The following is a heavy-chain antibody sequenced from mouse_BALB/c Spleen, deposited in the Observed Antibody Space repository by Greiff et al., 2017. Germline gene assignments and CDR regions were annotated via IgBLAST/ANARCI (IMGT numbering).Heavy chain of an antibody. Sequence: EVQGVESGGGLVKPGGSLKLSCAASGFTFSSYAMSWVRQTPEKRLEWVASISSGGSTYYPDSVKGRFTISRDNARNILYLQMSSLRSEDTAMYYCARQGAFTTGFAYWGQGTLVTVSA. V-gene: IGHV5-6-5*01. CDR3: ARQGAFTTGFAY. CDR1: GFTFSSYA. CDR2: ISSGGST. D-gene: IGHD1-1*01. J-gene: IGHJ3*01.